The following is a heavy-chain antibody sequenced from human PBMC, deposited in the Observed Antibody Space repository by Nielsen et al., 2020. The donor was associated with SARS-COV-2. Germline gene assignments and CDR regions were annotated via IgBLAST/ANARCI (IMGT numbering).Heavy chain of an antibody. CDR3: ARGMSSGSYFISWFDP. J-gene: IGHJ5*02. CDR1: GYTFTSYY. CDR2: INPSGGST. Sequence: ASVKVSCKASGYTFTSYYMHWVRQDPGQGLEWMGIINPSGGSTSYAQKFQGRVTMTRDTSTSTVYMELRSLRSEDTAVYYCARGMSSGSYFISWFDPWGQVTLVTVSS. D-gene: IGHD1-26*01. V-gene: IGHV1-46*01.